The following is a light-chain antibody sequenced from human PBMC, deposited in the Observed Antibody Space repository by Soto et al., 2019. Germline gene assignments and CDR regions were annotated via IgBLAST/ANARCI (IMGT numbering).Light chain of an antibody. CDR2: GAS. J-gene: IGKJ1*01. V-gene: IGKV3-20*01. CDR1: QSVSRNY. Sequence: EIVLTQSPGTLSLSPGERATLSCRASQSVSRNYLAWYQQKPSQAPRLLIYGASSRATGIPDRFSGSGSGTDFTLTISRLEPEDFALYYCQQYDSSPWTFGQGTKVEIK. CDR3: QQYDSSPWT.